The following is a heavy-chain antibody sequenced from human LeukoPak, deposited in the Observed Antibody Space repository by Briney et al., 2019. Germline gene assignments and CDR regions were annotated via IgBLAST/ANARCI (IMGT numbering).Heavy chain of an antibody. Sequence: PGGSLRLSCAASGFTFSSYGMHWVRQAPGKGLEWVAFIRYDGSNKYYADSVKGRFTISRDNSKNTLYLQMNSLRAEDTAVYYCAKDQGLGMVYWYFDLWGRGTLVTVSS. D-gene: IGHD3-16*01. CDR3: AKDQGLGMVYWYFDL. CDR2: IRYDGSNK. J-gene: IGHJ2*01. V-gene: IGHV3-30*02. CDR1: GFTFSSYG.